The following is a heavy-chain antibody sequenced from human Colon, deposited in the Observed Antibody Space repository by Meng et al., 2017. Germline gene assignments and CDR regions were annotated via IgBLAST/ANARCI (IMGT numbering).Heavy chain of an antibody. V-gene: IGHV4-61*08. D-gene: IGHD3-16*01. J-gene: IGHJ4*02. CDR3: ARDYWGSLDF. CDR1: GASVRSPDHQ. Sequence: QVQLQASGPGLVRPSETLSLICAVSGASVRSPDHQWGWVRQPPGKGLEWIGYARIDYANTNYNPSLKSRVNVSLDTSKNQLSLNVRSVTAADTAVYYCARDYWGSLDFWGQGILVTVSS. CDR2: ARIDYANT.